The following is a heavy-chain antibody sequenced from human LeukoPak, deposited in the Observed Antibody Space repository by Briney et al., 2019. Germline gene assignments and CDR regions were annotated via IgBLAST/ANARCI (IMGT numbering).Heavy chain of an antibody. V-gene: IGHV1-46*01. CDR1: GYTFTSYY. Sequence: ASVKVSCKASGYTFTSYYKQWVRQAPGQGLEWMGIINPSGGSTSYAQKFQGRVTMTRDTSTSTVYMELSSLRSEDTAVYYCARDRRDGYNLNYWGQGTLVTVSS. CDR3: ARDRRDGYNLNY. J-gene: IGHJ4*02. CDR2: INPSGGST. D-gene: IGHD5-24*01.